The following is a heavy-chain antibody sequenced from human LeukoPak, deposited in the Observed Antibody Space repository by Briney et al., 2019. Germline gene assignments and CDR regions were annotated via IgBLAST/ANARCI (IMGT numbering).Heavy chain of an antibody. Sequence: ASVKVSCKASGYTFTGYFMHWVRQAPGQGLEWMGWVNPNSGGTNYAQKFQGRVTMARDTSISTAYMELSRLRSDDTAVYYCARVLPAAGPTFDYWGQGTLVTVSS. CDR3: ARVLPAAGPTFDY. CDR1: GYTFTGYF. CDR2: VNPNSGGT. J-gene: IGHJ4*02. V-gene: IGHV1-2*02. D-gene: IGHD6-13*01.